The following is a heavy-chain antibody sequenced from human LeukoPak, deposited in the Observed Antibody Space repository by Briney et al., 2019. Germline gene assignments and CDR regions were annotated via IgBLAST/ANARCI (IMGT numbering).Heavy chain of an antibody. D-gene: IGHD3-9*01. CDR1: GFTFSNYW. CDR3: ARTGYANNWFDP. Sequence: GGSLRLSCAASGFTFSNYWMSWVRQAPGKGLEWVSVIYSGGSTYYADSVKGRFTISRDNSKNTLYLQMNSLRAEDTAVYYCARTGYANNWFDPWGQGTLVTVSS. J-gene: IGHJ5*02. CDR2: IYSGGST. V-gene: IGHV3-53*01.